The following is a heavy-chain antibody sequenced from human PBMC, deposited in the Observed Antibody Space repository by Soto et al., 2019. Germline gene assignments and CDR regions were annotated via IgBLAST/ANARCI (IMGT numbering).Heavy chain of an antibody. CDR1: GYTFTSYG. Sequence: GASVKVSCKASGYTFTSYGISWVRQAPGQGLEWMGWISAYNGNTNYAQKLQGRVTMTTDTSTSTAYMELRSLRSDVTAVYYCARLMPNGYYCDSSGYDDAFDIWGQGTMVTVSS. V-gene: IGHV1-18*04. J-gene: IGHJ3*02. CDR2: ISAYNGNT. CDR3: ARLMPNGYYCDSSGYDDAFDI. D-gene: IGHD3-22*01.